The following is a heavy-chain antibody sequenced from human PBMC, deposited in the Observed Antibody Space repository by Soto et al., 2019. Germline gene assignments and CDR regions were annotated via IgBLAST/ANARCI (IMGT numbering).Heavy chain of an antibody. CDR2: ISAYNGNT. CDR1: GYTFTSYG. V-gene: IGHV1-18*01. J-gene: IGHJ3*02. CDR3: ARGGPYCSSTSCYQEDAFDI. D-gene: IGHD2-2*01. Sequence: QVQLVQSGAEVKKPGASVKVSCKASGYTFTSYGISWVRQAPGQGREWMGWISAYNGNTNYAQKLQGRVTMTTDTSTSTAYMELRSLRSDDTAVYYCARGGPYCSSTSCYQEDAFDIWGQGTMVTVSS.